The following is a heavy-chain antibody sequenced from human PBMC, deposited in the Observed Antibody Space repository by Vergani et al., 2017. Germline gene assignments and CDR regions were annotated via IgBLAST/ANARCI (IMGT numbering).Heavy chain of an antibody. V-gene: IGHV4-59*01. CDR1: GGSISSYY. CDR3: ARKGYCSGGSCYSGSNWFDP. J-gene: IGHJ5*02. D-gene: IGHD2-15*01. CDR2: IYYSGST. Sequence: QVQLQESGPGLVKPSETLSLTCTVSGGSISSYYWSWIRQPPGKGLEWIGYIYYSGSTNYNPSLKSRVTISVGTSKNQLSLKLSSVTAADTAVYYCARKGYCSGGSCYSGSNWFDPWGQGTLVTVSS.